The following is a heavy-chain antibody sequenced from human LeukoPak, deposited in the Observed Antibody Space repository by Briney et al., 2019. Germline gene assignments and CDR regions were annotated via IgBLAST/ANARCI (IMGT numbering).Heavy chain of an antibody. V-gene: IGHV4-4*02. CDR2: IYHSGST. CDR3: ARQTGSGLFILP. CDR1: GGSISSSNW. J-gene: IGHJ4*02. D-gene: IGHD3/OR15-3a*01. Sequence: SETLSLTCAVTGGSISSSNWWSWVRQPPGKGLEWIGEIYHSGSTNYNPSLKSRVTISVDKSKNQFSLKLSSVTAADTAVYYCARQTGSGLFILPGGQGTLVTVSS.